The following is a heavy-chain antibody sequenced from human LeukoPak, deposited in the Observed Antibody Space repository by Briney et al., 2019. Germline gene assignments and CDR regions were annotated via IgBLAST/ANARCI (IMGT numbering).Heavy chain of an antibody. D-gene: IGHD3-22*01. CDR1: GFTFSSYA. CDR3: TTTLGDYYDSSASS. Sequence: PGRSLRLSCAASGFTFSSYAMHWVRQAPGKWLEWVDRIKSKADGGTTDYAAPVKGRFTISRDDSKNTLYLQINSLKFEDTAIYYCTTTLGDYYDSSASSWGQGTLVTVSS. V-gene: IGHV3-15*01. CDR2: IKSKADGGTT. J-gene: IGHJ4*02.